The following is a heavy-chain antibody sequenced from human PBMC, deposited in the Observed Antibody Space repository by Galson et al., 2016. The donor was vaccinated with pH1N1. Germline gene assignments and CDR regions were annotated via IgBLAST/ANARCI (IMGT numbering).Heavy chain of an antibody. V-gene: IGHV3-13*01. J-gene: IGHJ3*02. D-gene: IGHD5-12*01. CDR1: GFTFSASE. CDR3: AREHRRDLAYDAGAFDI. CDR2: A. Sequence: CAASGFTFSASEMHWVRQVAGQGLEWVSAAFYADSVRGRFTTSRDNAQNSFYLQMNSLRAGDTAVYFCAREHRRDLAYDAGAFDIWGQGTMVTVSS.